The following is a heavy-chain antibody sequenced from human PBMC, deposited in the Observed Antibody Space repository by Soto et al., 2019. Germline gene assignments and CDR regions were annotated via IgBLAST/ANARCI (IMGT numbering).Heavy chain of an antibody. Sequence: GSLRLSCAASGFTFSLYAMIWVRQAPGKGLEWVSSVSSGSSYIYSADSLKGRFTISRDDAKNSLYLQMNSLRADDTAIYYFVRARATDSSPDDCGQGARSTVYS. D-gene: IGHD6-19*01. V-gene: IGHV3-21*01. J-gene: IGHJ1*01. CDR3: VRARATDSSPDD. CDR2: VSSGSSYI. CDR1: GFTFSLYA.